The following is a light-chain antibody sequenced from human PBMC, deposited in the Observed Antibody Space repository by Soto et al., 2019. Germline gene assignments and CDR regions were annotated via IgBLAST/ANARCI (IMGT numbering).Light chain of an antibody. Sequence: EIVLTQSPGTLSLSPGERATLSCRASQSISSSYLAWYQQKPGQAPRLVMYGASSRATGIPDRFSGFGSGTDFTLTISRLEPEDSAVYYCQQYGSSHPFTFGPGTKVDIK. CDR1: QSISSSY. V-gene: IGKV3-20*01. CDR2: GAS. CDR3: QQYGSSHPFT. J-gene: IGKJ3*01.